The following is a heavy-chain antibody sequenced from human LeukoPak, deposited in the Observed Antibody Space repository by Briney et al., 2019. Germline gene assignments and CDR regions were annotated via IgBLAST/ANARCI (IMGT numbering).Heavy chain of an antibody. CDR1: GFTFSSYW. CDR2: INSDGSST. J-gene: IGHJ6*02. Sequence: GGSLKLSCAASGFTFSSYWMHWVRHAPGKGLVWVSRINSDGSSTKNADSVKGRLTTSRDNAKNSLYLQMNSLRAEDTAVYYCARAQYYDSTTAGGMDVWGQGTTVTVSS. V-gene: IGHV3-74*01. CDR3: ARAQYYDSTTAGGMDV. D-gene: IGHD3-22*01.